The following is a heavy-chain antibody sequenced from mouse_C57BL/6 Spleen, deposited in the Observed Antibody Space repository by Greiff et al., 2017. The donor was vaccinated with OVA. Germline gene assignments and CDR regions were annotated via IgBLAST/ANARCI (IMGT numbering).Heavy chain of an antibody. CDR2: IRLKSDNYAT. J-gene: IGHJ4*01. Sequence: EVKVVESGGGLVQPGGSMKLSCVASGFTFSNYWMNWVRQSPEKGLEWVAQIRLKSDNYATHYAESVKGRFTISRDDSKSSVYLQMNNLRAEDTGIYYCTVWARGVYAMDYWGQGTSVTVSS. D-gene: IGHD4-1*01. CDR3: TVWARGVYAMDY. CDR1: GFTFSNYW. V-gene: IGHV6-3*01.